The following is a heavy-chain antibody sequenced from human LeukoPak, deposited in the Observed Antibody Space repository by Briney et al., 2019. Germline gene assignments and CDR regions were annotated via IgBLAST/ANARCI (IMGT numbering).Heavy chain of an antibody. J-gene: IGHJ3*02. CDR2: IYSGGST. V-gene: IGHV3-66*01. CDR3: ARGIAAAHDAFDI. CDR1: GFTVSSNY. D-gene: IGHD6-13*01. Sequence: GGSLRLSCAASGFTVSSNYMSWVRQAPGKGLGWVSVIYSGGSTYYADSVKGRFTISRDNSKNTLYLQMNSLRAEDTAVYYCARGIAAAHDAFDIWGQGTMVTVSS.